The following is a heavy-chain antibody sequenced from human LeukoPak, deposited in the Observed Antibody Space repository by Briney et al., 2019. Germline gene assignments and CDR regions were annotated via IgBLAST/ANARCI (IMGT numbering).Heavy chain of an antibody. CDR2: INPNSGGT. CDR3: ARAMYYYDSSGYYSFDY. D-gene: IGHD3-22*01. J-gene: IGHJ4*02. CDR1: GYTFTGYY. Sequence: ASVKVSCKASGYTFTGYYMHWVRQAPGQGLEWMGRINPNSGGTNYAQKFQGRVTVTRDTSISTAYMELSRLRSDDTAVYYCARAMYYYDSSGYYSFDYWGQGTLVTVSS. V-gene: IGHV1-2*06.